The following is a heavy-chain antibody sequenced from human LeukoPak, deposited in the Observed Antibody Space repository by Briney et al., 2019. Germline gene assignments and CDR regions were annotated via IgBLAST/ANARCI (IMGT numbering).Heavy chain of an antibody. J-gene: IGHJ5*02. CDR2: TWYDGSNK. V-gene: IGHV3-33*01. Sequence: GSLRLSCAASGFTFSSYGMHWVRQAPGKGLEWVAVTWYDGSNKYYADSVKGRFTISRDNSKNTLYLQMNSLRAEDTAVYYCARGFGVVVPAAMGWPDWFDPWGQGTLVTVSS. CDR1: GFTFSSYG. CDR3: ARGFGVVVPAAMGWPDWFDP. D-gene: IGHD2-2*01.